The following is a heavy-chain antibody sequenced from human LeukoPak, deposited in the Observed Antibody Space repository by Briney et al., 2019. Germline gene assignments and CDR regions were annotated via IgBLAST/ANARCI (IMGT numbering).Heavy chain of an antibody. CDR1: GFTFSSYW. Sequence: GGSLRLSCAASGFTFSSYWMHWVRQAPGKGLVRVSRINSDGSDTIYADSVKGRFPISRDNAKNTLYLQMNSLRAEDTAVYYCTRGGSPPEALGDSFDFWGPGTMVTVSS. CDR3: TRGGSPPEALGDSFDF. J-gene: IGHJ3*01. CDR2: INSDGSDT. D-gene: IGHD1-26*01. V-gene: IGHV3-74*01.